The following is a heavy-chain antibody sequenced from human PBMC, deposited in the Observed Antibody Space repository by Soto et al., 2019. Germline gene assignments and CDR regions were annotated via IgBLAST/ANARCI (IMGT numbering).Heavy chain of an antibody. D-gene: IGHD6-19*01. CDR1: GGSISSGCYY. Sequence: QVQLQESGPGLVKPSQTLSLTCNVSGGSISSGCYYWSWIRQHPGKGLEWIGYIYYSGRTYYNPSLKSLVTISVDTSKNQFSLQLSSVTAADTTVYYCAREKGQWLVGSRGMDVWGQGTTVTVSS. V-gene: IGHV4-31*01. CDR3: AREKGQWLVGSRGMDV. CDR2: IYYSGRT. J-gene: IGHJ6*02.